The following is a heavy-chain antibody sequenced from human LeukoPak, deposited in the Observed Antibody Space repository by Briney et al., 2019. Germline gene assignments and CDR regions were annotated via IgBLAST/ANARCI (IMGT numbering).Heavy chain of an antibody. Sequence: GGSLRLSCAASGFTFSSYAMSWVRQAPGKGLEWVSGISGSGSGTYYPDSVKGRFTISRDNSKNTLYLQMNSLRAEDTAVYYCTKREVVGATKTYSDYWGQGTLVTVSS. CDR1: GFTFSSYA. CDR2: ISGSGSGT. D-gene: IGHD1-26*01. V-gene: IGHV3-23*01. J-gene: IGHJ4*02. CDR3: TKREVVGATKTYSDY.